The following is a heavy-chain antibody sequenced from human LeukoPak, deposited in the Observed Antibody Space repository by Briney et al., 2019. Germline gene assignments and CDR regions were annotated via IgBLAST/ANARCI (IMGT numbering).Heavy chain of an antibody. CDR1: GFTFSTYG. Sequence: GGSLRLSCVASGFTFSTYGIHWVRQAPGKGLEWVAFIRSDGSNKYYADSVKGRFTISRDNSKNTLYLQMNSLRAEDTAVYYCARAYYDFWSGYKDYFDYWGQGTLVTVSS. J-gene: IGHJ4*02. CDR3: ARAYYDFWSGYKDYFDY. V-gene: IGHV3-30*02. D-gene: IGHD3-3*01. CDR2: IRSDGSNK.